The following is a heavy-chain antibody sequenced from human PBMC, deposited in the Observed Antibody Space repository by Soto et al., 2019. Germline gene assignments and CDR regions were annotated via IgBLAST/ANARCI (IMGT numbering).Heavy chain of an antibody. Sequence: SETLSLTCAVSGGSISSSNWWSWVRQPPGKGLEWIGEIYHSGSTNYNPSLKSRVTISVDKSKNQFSLKLSSVTAADTAVYYCERGGYSYGSNWLDPWGQGTLVTVSS. J-gene: IGHJ5*02. D-gene: IGHD5-18*01. CDR2: IYHSGST. CDR1: GGSISSSNW. CDR3: ERGGYSYGSNWLDP. V-gene: IGHV4-4*02.